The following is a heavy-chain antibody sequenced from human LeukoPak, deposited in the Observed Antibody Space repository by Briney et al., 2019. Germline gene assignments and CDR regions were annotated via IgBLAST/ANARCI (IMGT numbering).Heavy chain of an antibody. CDR1: GYTFTSYG. V-gene: IGHV1-2*02. CDR3: ARDHIGIAVAADYYYYMDV. J-gene: IGHJ6*03. D-gene: IGHD6-19*01. Sequence: ASVKVSCKASGYTFTSYGISWVRQAPGQGLEWMGWINPNSGGTNYAQKFQGRVTMTRDTSISTAYMELSRLRSDDTAVYYCARDHIGIAVAADYYYYMDVWGKGTTVTVSS. CDR2: INPNSGGT.